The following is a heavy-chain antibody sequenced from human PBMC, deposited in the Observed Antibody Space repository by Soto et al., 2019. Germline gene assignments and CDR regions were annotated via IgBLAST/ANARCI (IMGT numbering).Heavy chain of an antibody. CDR2: INPSGGST. D-gene: IGHD4-17*01. Sequence: ASVKVSCKASGYTLTSYYMHWVRQAPGQGLEWMGVINPSGGSTDYTQKSQSRVTLTRDTSPSTVYMDLSSLRSEDTAVYYCARGVKSAFNYGDYAYWGQGTLVTVSS. V-gene: IGHV1-46*01. J-gene: IGHJ4*02. CDR1: GYTLTSYY. CDR3: ARGVKSAFNYGDYAY.